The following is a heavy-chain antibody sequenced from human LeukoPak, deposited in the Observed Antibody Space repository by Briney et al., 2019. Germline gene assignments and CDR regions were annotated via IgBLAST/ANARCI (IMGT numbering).Heavy chain of an antibody. CDR2: IIPIFGIA. CDR1: GYSFGIFG. CDR3: ARDSSGYYGEGNFDY. V-gene: IGHV1-69*04. J-gene: IGHJ4*02. D-gene: IGHD3-22*01. Sequence: SVKVSCKASGYSFGIFGTSWVRQAPGQGLEWMGRIIPIFGIANYAQKFQGRVTSTADKSTSTAYMELSSLRSEDTAVYYCARDSSGYYGEGNFDYWGQGTLVTVSS.